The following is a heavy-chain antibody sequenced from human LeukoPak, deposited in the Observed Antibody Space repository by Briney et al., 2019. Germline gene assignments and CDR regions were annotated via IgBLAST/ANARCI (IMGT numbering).Heavy chain of an antibody. CDR3: ARDPAGGGGFFDY. CDR2: IYYTGTT. V-gene: IGHV4-59*01. D-gene: IGHD3-16*01. CDR1: GGSISGFY. Sequence: PSETLSLTCTVSGGSISGFYWNWIRQPPGKGLEWIGYIYYTGTTNYNPANPSLTSRFTISVDTSNNQFSLKLSSVTAADTAVYYCARDPAGGGGFFDYWGQGALVTVSS. J-gene: IGHJ4*02.